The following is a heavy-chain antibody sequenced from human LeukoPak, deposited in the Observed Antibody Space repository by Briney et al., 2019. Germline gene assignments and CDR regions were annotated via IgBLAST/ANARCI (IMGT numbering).Heavy chain of an antibody. CDR1: GFTVSSNY. D-gene: IGHD2-8*01. CDR2: IYSGGST. J-gene: IGHJ6*02. V-gene: IGHV3-53*05. CDR3: ARDAKWANYYYYGMDV. Sequence: PGGSLRLSCAASGFTVSSNYMSWVRQAPGKGLEWVSVIYSGGSTYYADSVKGRFTISRDNSKNTLYLQMNSLRAEDTAVYYCARDAKWANYYYYGMDVWGQGTTVTVSS.